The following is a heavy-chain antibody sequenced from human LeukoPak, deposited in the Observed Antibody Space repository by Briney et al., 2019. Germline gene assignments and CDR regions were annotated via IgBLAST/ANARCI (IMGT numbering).Heavy chain of an antibody. D-gene: IGHD3-10*02. Sequence: GVLRLSCAASGFTFSSYEMNWVRQAPGKGLEWVAYISSSGSTIYYADSAKGRFTISRDNAKNTLYLQMNSLRAEDTAVYYCAELGITMIGGVWGKGTTVTISS. CDR3: AELGITMIGGV. CDR2: ISSSGSTI. J-gene: IGHJ6*04. V-gene: IGHV3-48*03. CDR1: GFTFSSYE.